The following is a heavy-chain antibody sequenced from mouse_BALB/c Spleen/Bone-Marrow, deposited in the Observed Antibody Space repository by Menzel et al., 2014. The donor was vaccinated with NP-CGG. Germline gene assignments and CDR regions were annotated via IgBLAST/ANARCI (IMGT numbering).Heavy chain of an antibody. CDR2: INSDGGIT. Sequence: EVQLAESGGGLVQPGESLKLSCGSNEYEFPSRDMSWVRKTPEKRLELVAAINSDGGITNYPDTMERRFTISRDNTKKTLYLQMSSLRSEDTALYYCARHGFYYAMDYWGQGTSVTVSS. V-gene: IGHV5-2*01. CDR1: EYEFPSRD. J-gene: IGHJ4*01. CDR3: ARHGFYYAMDY.